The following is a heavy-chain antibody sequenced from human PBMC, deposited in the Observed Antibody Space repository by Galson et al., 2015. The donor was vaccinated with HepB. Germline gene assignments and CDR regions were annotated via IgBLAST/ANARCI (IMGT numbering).Heavy chain of an antibody. CDR1: GFNFNNYA. Sequence: SLRLSCAASGFNFNNYAMHWARQAPGKGLEWVAVISYDRNEELYADSVKGRFTISRDSSKKTVFLQMKSLRPEDTAVYYCAKAAVGWERHNFYYFDYWGHGTPVTVSS. J-gene: IGHJ4*03. V-gene: IGHV3-30*18. CDR3: AKAAVGWERHNFYYFDY. CDR2: ISYDRNEE. D-gene: IGHD1-26*01.